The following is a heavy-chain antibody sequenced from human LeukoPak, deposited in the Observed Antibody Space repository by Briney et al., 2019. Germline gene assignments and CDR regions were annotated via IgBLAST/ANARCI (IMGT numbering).Heavy chain of an antibody. CDR1: GGSISSYY. D-gene: IGHD3-10*01. J-gene: IGHJ5*02. CDR2: IYSSGST. V-gene: IGHV4-4*07. CDR3: ARGAYGSGSTNWLDP. Sequence: PSETLSLTCTVSGGSISSYYWSWIRQPAGKGLEWIGRIYSSGSTDYNSSLKSRVTMSVDTSKNQFSLKLSSVTAADTAVYYCARGAYGSGSTNWLDPWGQGTLVTVSS.